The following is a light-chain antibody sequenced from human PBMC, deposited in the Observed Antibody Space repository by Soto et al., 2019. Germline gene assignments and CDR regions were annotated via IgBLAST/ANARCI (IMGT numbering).Light chain of an antibody. Sequence: QPVLTQPPSASGSPGQSVTISCTGTNNDIGLYNFVSWYQQHPGKAPKLIIHDISRRPSGVPDRFSGSKSGNTASLTVSGLQAEDAADYFCSSYAGFNRILFGGGTKLTVL. CDR3: SSYAGFNRIL. CDR2: DIS. J-gene: IGLJ2*01. V-gene: IGLV2-8*01. CDR1: NNDIGLYNF.